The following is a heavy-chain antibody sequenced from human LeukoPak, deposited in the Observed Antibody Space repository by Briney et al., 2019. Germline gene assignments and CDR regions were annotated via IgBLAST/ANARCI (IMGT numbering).Heavy chain of an antibody. J-gene: IGHJ4*02. CDR1: GFTFSSYR. V-gene: IGHV3-21*01. CDR3: ARVVATVTTFDY. Sequence: GGSLRLSCAASGFTFSSYRMNWVRQAPGKGLEWGSSISSSSSYIYYADSVKGRFTISRDNSKNSLYLQMNSLRAEDTAVYYCARVVATVTTFDYWGQGTLVTVSS. D-gene: IGHD4-17*01. CDR2: ISSSSSYI.